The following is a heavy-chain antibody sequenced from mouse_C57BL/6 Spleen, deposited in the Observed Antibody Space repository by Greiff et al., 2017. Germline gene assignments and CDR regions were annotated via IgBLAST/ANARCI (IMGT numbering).Heavy chain of an antibody. CDR3: TTPYGSRVWFAY. D-gene: IGHD1-1*01. CDR1: GFNIKDYY. CDR2: IDPEDGDT. V-gene: IGHV14-1*01. J-gene: IGHJ3*01. Sequence: VQLQQSGAELVRPGASVKLSCTASGFNIKDYYMHWVKQRPEQGLEWIGRIDPEDGDTEYAPKFQGKATMTADTSSNTASLQLSSLTSEDAAVYYCTTPYGSRVWFAYWGQGTLVTVSA.